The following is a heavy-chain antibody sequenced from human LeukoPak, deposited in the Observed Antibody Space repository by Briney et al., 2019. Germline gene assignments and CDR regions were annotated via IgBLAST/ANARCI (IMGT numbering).Heavy chain of an antibody. J-gene: IGHJ5*02. CDR3: ARPHCSSTDCHPPEWFDP. CDR2: IKTLNGDT. Sequence: ASVKVSCKASGYTFNVYGISWVRQAPGQGLEWMGWIKTLNGDTEYAPKFQGRVTLTTDTSTSTAYMELRSLRSDDTAVYYCARPHCSSTDCHPPEWFDPWGQGTLVTVSS. V-gene: IGHV1-18*01. D-gene: IGHD2-2*01. CDR1: GYTFNVYG.